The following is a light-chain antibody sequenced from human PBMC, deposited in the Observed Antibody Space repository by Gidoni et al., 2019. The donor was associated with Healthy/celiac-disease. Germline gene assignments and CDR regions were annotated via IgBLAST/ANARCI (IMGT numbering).Light chain of an antibody. J-gene: IGLJ2*01. CDR3: QVWDSSSDHVV. CDR2: DDS. Sequence: SYVLTQPPPVSVAPGKTARITCGGNNIGSKSVHWYQQKPGQAPVLVVYDDSDRPSGIPGRFSGSNSGNTATLTISRVEAGDEADYYCQVWDSSSDHVVFGGGTKLTVL. V-gene: IGLV3-21*03. CDR1: NIGSKS.